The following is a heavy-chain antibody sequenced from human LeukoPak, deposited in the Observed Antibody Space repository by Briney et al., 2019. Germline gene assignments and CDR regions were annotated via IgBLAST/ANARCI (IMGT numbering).Heavy chain of an antibody. CDR2: INKIGTTT. D-gene: IGHD6-19*01. Sequence: GGSLRLSCSASGFTFNSAGMHWVRQAPGKGQDYISSINKIGTTTYYADSAKGRFTISRDNSKNTLYLQMRVEDTAIYYCVKERGNSGWSPFDFWGQGTLVTVSS. CDR3: VKERGNSGWSPFDF. V-gene: IGHV3-64D*06. J-gene: IGHJ4*02. CDR1: GFTFNSAG.